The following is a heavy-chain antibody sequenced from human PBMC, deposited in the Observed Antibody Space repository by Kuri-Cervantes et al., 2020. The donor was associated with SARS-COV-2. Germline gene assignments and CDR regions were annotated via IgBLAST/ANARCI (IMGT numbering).Heavy chain of an antibody. CDR1: GDSVPSNSAA. CDR3: ARDRDLAGGMDV. V-gene: IGHV6-1*01. Sequence: SETLSLTCAISGDSVPSNSAAWNWIRQSPSRGLEWLGRTFYRSKWYNDYAVSVKSRITINPDTSKNQFSLQLNPVTPEDTAVYYCARDRDLAGGMDVWGQGTTVTVSS. J-gene: IGHJ6*02. CDR2: TFYRSKWYN. D-gene: IGHD6-13*01.